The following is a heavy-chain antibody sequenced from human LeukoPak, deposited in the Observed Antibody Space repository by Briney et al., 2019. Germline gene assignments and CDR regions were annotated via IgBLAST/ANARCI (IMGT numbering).Heavy chain of an antibody. J-gene: IGHJ4*02. Sequence: PGGSLRLSCAASGFNFSGAWMSWVRQAPGKGLECVARIKSKKDGGPTDYAAPVKGRFTISRDDSKNTLYLQMDSLKIEDTAVYFCITDLPNDNYPFDYWGQGTLVTVSS. D-gene: IGHD1-1*01. CDR2: IKSKKDGGPT. CDR1: GFNFSGAW. V-gene: IGHV3-15*01. CDR3: ITDLPNDNYPFDY.